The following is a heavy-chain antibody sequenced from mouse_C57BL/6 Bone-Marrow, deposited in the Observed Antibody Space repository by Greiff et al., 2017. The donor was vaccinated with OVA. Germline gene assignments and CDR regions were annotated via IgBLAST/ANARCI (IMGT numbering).Heavy chain of an antibody. CDR3: ARDSNYYDY. V-gene: IGHV1-82*01. Sequence: VQLQESGPELVKPGASVKISCKASGYAFSSSWMNWVKQRPGKGLEWIGRIYPGDGDTNYNGKFKGKATLTADKSSSTAYMQLSSLTSEDSAVYFCARDSNYYDYWGQGTTLTVSS. CDR1: GYAFSSSW. CDR2: IYPGDGDT. D-gene: IGHD2-5*01. J-gene: IGHJ2*01.